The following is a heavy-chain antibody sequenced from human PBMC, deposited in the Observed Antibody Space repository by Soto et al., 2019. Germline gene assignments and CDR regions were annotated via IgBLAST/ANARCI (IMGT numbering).Heavy chain of an antibody. J-gene: IGHJ5*02. Sequence: QVQLVQSGAEVKKPGSSVKVSCKASGGTFSTYTINWVRQAPGQGLEWMGRIIPLLDVTNNAQRFQGRVTITADKSTSTVYMELTSLTSQDTAVYYCARDSGTVGYDDAWGQGTRVTVSS. CDR1: GGTFSTYT. CDR3: ARDSGTVGYDDA. D-gene: IGHD3-10*01. V-gene: IGHV1-69*08. CDR2: IIPLLDVT.